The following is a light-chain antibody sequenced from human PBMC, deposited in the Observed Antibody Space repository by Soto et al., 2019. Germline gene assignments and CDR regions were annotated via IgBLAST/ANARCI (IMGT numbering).Light chain of an antibody. Sequence: QAVVTQPPSVSGAPGQRVTISCTGSSSNIGAGYHVHWYQQLPGTAPKLLIYETSNRPSGVPDRFSGSKSGTSASLAITGLQAEDEADYYCQPYDSRLSALYVFGTGTKLTVL. CDR3: QPYDSRLSALYV. CDR1: SSNIGAGYH. CDR2: ETS. J-gene: IGLJ1*01. V-gene: IGLV1-40*01.